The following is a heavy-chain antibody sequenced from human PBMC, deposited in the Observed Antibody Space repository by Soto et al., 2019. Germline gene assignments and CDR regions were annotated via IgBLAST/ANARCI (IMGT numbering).Heavy chain of an antibody. CDR3: ARELSGNYGMDV. D-gene: IGHD3-10*01. Sequence: LSLTCTVSDGSISSYYWSWIRQPPGKGLEWIGYIYYSGSTNYNPSLKSRVTISVDTSKNQFSLKLSSVTAADTAVYYCARELSGNYGMDVWGQGTTVTVSS. CDR2: IYYSGST. CDR1: DGSISSYY. J-gene: IGHJ6*02. V-gene: IGHV4-59*01.